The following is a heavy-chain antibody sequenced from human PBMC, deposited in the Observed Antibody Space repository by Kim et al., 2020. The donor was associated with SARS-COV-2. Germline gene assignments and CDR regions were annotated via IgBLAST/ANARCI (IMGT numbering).Heavy chain of an antibody. D-gene: IGHD3-16*01. J-gene: IGHJ4*02. V-gene: IGHV3-7*01. Sequence: GGSLRLSCAASGFTFTAYWMGWVRQAPGKGLEWVANINKDGSGTNYVDSMGGRFAISRDNAKNSLFLQMTSLRAEDTAVYYCARWVGGFDYWGQGALVTVSS. CDR3: ARWVGGFDY. CDR1: GFTFTAYW. CDR2: INKDGSGT.